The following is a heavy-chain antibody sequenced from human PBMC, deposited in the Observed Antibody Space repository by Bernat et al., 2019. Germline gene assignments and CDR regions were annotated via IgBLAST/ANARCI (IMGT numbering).Heavy chain of an antibody. J-gene: IGHJ4*02. CDR2: IIPIFGTA. V-gene: IGHV1-69*13. Sequence: QVQLVQSGAEVKKPGASVKVSCKVSGYTLTELSMHWVRQAPGKGLEWMGGIIPIFGTANYAQKFQGRVTTTADESTSTAYMELSSLRSEDTAVYYCARGPRGTARARPFIYFDYWGQGTLVTVSS. CDR1: GYTLTELS. D-gene: IGHD6-6*01. CDR3: ARGPRGTARARPFIYFDY.